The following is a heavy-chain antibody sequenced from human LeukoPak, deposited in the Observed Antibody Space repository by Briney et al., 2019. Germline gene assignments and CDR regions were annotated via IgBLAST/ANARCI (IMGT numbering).Heavy chain of an antibody. J-gene: IGHJ4*02. D-gene: IGHD5-12*01. V-gene: IGHV5-51*01. CDR1: GFHFTTYW. CDR2: IYPGDSDT. Sequence: GESLQISCKGSGFHFTTYWIGWVRPMPGKGLEWMGIIYPGDSDTRYSPSFQGQVTISADKSISTAYLQWSSLKASDTAIYYCARPSVGGYAKPFDYWGQGTLVTVSS. CDR3: ARPSVGGYAKPFDY.